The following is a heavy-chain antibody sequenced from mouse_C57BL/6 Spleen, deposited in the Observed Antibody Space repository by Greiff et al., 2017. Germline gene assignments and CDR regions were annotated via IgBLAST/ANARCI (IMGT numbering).Heavy chain of an antibody. D-gene: IGHD2-4*01. CDR3: ASYDYDGWFAY. J-gene: IGHJ3*01. CDR1: GYTFTSYW. Sequence: QVQLQQPGAELVRPGSSVKLSCKASGYTFTSYWMHWVKQRPIQGLEWIGNIDPSDSETHYNQKFKDKATLTVDKSSSTAYMQLSSLTSEASAVYYCASYDYDGWFAYGGQGTLVTVSA. V-gene: IGHV1-52*01. CDR2: IDPSDSET.